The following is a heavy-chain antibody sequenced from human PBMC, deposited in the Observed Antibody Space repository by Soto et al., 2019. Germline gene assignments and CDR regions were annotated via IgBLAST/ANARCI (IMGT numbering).Heavy chain of an antibody. J-gene: IGHJ6*02. CDR2: ISSSSSYI. CDR1: GFTFSSYS. V-gene: IGHV3-21*01. CDR3: ARSGVGSGGTYYYYYGMDV. Sequence: PGGSLSLSCAASGFTFSSYSMNWVRQAPGKGLEWVSSISSSSSYIYYADSVKGRFTISRDNAKNSLYLQMNSLRAEDTAVYYCARSGVGSGGTYYYYYGMDVWGQGTTVTVSS. D-gene: IGHD3-10*01.